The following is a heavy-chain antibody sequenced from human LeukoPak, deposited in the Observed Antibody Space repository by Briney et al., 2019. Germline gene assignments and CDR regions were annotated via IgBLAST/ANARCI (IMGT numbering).Heavy chain of an antibody. CDR3: ARVFSGNYYSGFDY. V-gene: IGHV3-21*01. J-gene: IGHJ4*02. CDR1: GFIFTTYS. CDR2: ISSSSTYI. D-gene: IGHD3-10*01. Sequence: GGSLRLSCAASGFIFTTYSVNWVRQAPGKGLEWVSSISSSSTYISYADSVEGRFTISRDNAKNSLYLQMNSLRAEDTALYYCARVFSGNYYSGFDYWGQGTLVTVSS.